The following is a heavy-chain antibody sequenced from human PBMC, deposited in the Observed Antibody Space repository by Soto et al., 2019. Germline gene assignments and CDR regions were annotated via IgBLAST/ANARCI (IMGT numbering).Heavy chain of an antibody. D-gene: IGHD2-2*01. CDR2: MNPNSGNT. CDR3: ARGPFYCISTSCYEFDP. CDR1: GYTFTSYD. Sequence: ASVKVSCKASGYTFTSYDINWVRQATGQGLEWMGWMNPNSGNTGYAQKFQGRVTMTRNTSISTAYMELSSRRAEDTAVYYCARGPFYCISTSCYEFDPWAEGSLVTVSS. V-gene: IGHV1-8*01. J-gene: IGHJ5*02.